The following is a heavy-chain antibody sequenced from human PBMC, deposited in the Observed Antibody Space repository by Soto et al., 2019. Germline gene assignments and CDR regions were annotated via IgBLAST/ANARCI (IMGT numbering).Heavy chain of an antibody. CDR3: ARGQLRYSKTPGY. V-gene: IGHV1-46*01. CDR2: INPSGGST. CDR1: GYTFTIYY. J-gene: IGHJ4*02. Sequence: ASVKVACKASGYTFTIYYMHWVRQDPGQGLEWMGIINPSGGSTSYAQKLQGRVTMTTDTSTSTAYMELRSLRSDDTAVYYCARGQLRYSKTPGYWGQGTLVTVSS. D-gene: IGHD3-9*01.